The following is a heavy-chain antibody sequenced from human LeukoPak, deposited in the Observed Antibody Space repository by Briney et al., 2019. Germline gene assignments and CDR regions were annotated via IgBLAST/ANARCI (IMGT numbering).Heavy chain of an antibody. V-gene: IGHV3-30*02. D-gene: IGHD2-21*02. CDR3: ATNRTVTALSEY. J-gene: IGHJ4*02. Sequence: YFADSVKGRFTISRDNSKNTVYLQMNSLRGEDTAVYYCATNRTVTALSEYWGQGTLVTVSS.